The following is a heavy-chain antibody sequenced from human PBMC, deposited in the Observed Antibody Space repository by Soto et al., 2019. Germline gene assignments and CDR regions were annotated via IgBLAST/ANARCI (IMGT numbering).Heavy chain of an antibody. V-gene: IGHV4-30-2*01. CDR2: IYHSGST. J-gene: IGHJ5*02. CDR1: GGSISSGGYS. CDR3: ARGGRYCSGGSCYPNWFDP. D-gene: IGHD2-15*01. Sequence: QLQLQESGSGLVKPSQTLSLTCAVSGGSISSGGYSWSWIRQPPGKGLEWIGYIYHSGSTYYNPSLKRRVTKSVDRSKNQFSLKLSSVTAADTAVYYCARGGRYCSGGSCYPNWFDPWGQGTLVTVSS.